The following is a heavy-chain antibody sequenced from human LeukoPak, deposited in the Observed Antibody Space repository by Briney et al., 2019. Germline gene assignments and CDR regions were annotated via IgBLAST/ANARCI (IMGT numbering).Heavy chain of an antibody. V-gene: IGHV3-33*03. CDR2: ISYDGTDK. Sequence: GGSLRLSCAASGFTFSRYGMHWVPQAPGKGLEWLAVISYDGTDKYYADSVKGRFPISRDNSQNTLYLQMNGLRAEDTAVYYCAKDDHYGSGSFPTDYWGQGTLVTVAS. J-gene: IGHJ4*02. D-gene: IGHD3-10*01. CDR1: GFTFSRYG. CDR3: AKDDHYGSGSFPTDY.